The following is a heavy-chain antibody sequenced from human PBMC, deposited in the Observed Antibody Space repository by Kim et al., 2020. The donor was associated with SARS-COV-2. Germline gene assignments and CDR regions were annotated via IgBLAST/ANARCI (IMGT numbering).Heavy chain of an antibody. V-gene: IGHV4-59*13. CDR3: ARGTYYGSGSYYDYFDY. Sequence: SETLSLTCTVSGGSISSYYWSWIRQPPGKGLEWIGYIYYSGSTNYNPSLKSRVTISVDTSKNQFSLKLSSVTAADTAVYYCARGTYYGSGSYYDYFDYWGQGTLVTLSS. CDR1: GGSISSYY. J-gene: IGHJ4*02. CDR2: IYYSGST. D-gene: IGHD3-10*01.